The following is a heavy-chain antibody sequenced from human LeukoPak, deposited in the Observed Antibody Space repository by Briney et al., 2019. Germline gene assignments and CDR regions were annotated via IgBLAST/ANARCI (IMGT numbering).Heavy chain of an antibody. CDR2: ISAYNGNT. Sequence: ASVKVSCKASGYTFTSYGISWARQAPGQGLEWMGWISAYNGNTNYAQKLQGRVTMTTDTSTSTAYMELRSLRSDDTAVYYCARGLVIAVAGPFFDYWGQGTLVTVSS. D-gene: IGHD6-19*01. CDR1: GYTFTSYG. CDR3: ARGLVIAVAGPFFDY. V-gene: IGHV1-18*04. J-gene: IGHJ4*02.